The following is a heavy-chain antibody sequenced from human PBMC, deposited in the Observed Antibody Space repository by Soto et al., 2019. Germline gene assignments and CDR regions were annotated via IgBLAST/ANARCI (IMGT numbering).Heavy chain of an antibody. V-gene: IGHV1-46*01. CDR2: INPSGGDT. CDR3: ARTPGYFDL. Sequence: QVQLVQSGAEVKKPGASVKVSCKASGYTFTNYYIHWMRQAPGQGLEWMGIINPSGGDTSHSQKFQDRVTMTRDTSTSTVYMELSSLRSDDTAVYYCARTPGYFDLWGRGTLVTVSS. CDR1: GYTFTNYY. J-gene: IGHJ2*01.